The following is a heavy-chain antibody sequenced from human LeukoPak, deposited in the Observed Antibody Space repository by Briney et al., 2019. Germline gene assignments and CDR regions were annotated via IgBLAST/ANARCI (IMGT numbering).Heavy chain of an antibody. J-gene: IGHJ6*03. D-gene: IGHD2/OR15-2a*01. Sequence: PGGSLRLSCAASGFTFSDYYMSWVRQAPGKGLEWVSYISSSGNTIYYADSVKGRFTISRDNAKNSLYLQMNSLRAEDTAVYYCARGFLSGSHMDVWGKGTTVTVSS. CDR1: GFTFSDYY. CDR3: ARGFLSGSHMDV. CDR2: ISSSGNTI. V-gene: IGHV3-11*04.